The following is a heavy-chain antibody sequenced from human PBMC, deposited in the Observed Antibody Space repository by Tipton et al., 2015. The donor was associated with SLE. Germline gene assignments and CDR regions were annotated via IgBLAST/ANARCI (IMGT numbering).Heavy chain of an antibody. CDR3: ARGLYTYCSSTSCYYYGMDV. Sequence: TLSLTCTVSGGSISSSSYYWGWIRQPPGKGLEWIGSIYYSGSTYYNPSLKSRVTISVDTSKNQFSLKLSSVTAADTAVYYCARGLYTYCSSTSCYYYGMDVWGQDTTVTVSS. CDR2: IYYSGST. D-gene: IGHD2-2*01. J-gene: IGHJ6*02. V-gene: IGHV4-39*01. CDR1: GGSISSSSYY.